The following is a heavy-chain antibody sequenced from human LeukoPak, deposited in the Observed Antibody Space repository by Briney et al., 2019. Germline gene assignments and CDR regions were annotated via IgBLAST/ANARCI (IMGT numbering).Heavy chain of an antibody. Sequence: PGGSLRLPCAASGFTFSSYSMNWVRQAPGKGLEWVSSISSSSSYIYYADSVKGRFTISRDNAKNSLYLQMNSLRAEDTAVYYCARANYDFWSGYYLDYWGQGTLVTVSS. CDR2: ISSSSSYI. D-gene: IGHD3-3*01. CDR1: GFTFSSYS. CDR3: ARANYDFWSGYYLDY. J-gene: IGHJ4*02. V-gene: IGHV3-21*01.